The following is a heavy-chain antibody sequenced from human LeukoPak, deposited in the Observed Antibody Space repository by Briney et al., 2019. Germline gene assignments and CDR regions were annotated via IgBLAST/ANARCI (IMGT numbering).Heavy chain of an antibody. V-gene: IGHV3-48*04. CDR3: AREPDTAAY. CDR1: GFNFSSYS. D-gene: IGHD5-18*01. Sequence: PGGSLRLSCAASGFNFSSYSMNWVRQAPGNWLEWVSYISSSSSTIYYADSVKGRFTISRDNAKNSLYLQMNSLRAEDTAVYYCAREPDTAAYWGQGTLVTVSS. J-gene: IGHJ4*02. CDR2: ISSSSSTI.